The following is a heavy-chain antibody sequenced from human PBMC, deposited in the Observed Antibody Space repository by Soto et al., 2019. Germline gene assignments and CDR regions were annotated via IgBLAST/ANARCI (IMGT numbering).Heavy chain of an antibody. CDR2: ISAYNGNT. Sequence: QVQLVQSGAEVKKPGASVKVSCRASDYTFTSYGISWVRQAPGQGLEWMGWISAYNGNTNYAQKLQSRVTTTTDTSTSTADMELRSLRSDDTAVNYCACISMTKMDFDYWGQGTLVTVSS. J-gene: IGHJ4*02. CDR1: DYTFTSYG. CDR3: ACISMTKMDFDY. D-gene: IGHD3-22*01. V-gene: IGHV1-18*01.